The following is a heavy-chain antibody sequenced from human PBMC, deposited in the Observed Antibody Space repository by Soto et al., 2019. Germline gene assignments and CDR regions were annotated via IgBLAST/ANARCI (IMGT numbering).Heavy chain of an antibody. Sequence: GGSLRLSCAASGFTFSSYAMHWVRQAPGKGLEWVAVISYDGSNKYYADSVKGRFTISRDNSKNTLYLQMNSLRAEDTAVYYCAREREHYYDSSGYYYDYWGQGTLVTVSS. V-gene: IGHV3-30-3*01. D-gene: IGHD3-22*01. CDR3: AREREHYYDSSGYYYDY. J-gene: IGHJ4*02. CDR1: GFTFSSYA. CDR2: ISYDGSNK.